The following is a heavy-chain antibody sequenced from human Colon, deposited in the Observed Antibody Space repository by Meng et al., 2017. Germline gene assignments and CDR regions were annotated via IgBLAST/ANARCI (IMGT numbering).Heavy chain of an antibody. J-gene: IGHJ5*02. V-gene: IGHV1-2*02. CDR2: INPNSGGT. CDR3: ARAPLGYCSITTCSGNWFDP. CDR1: GYTFIGYD. Sequence: QVRLVQVGAEVKQPGASVKVSCKASGYTFIGYDMHWLRQAPGQGLEWMGWINPNSGGTNYAQNFQGRVTMTRDTSISTAYMELSRLRSDDTALYYCARAPLGYCSITTCSGNWFDPWGQGTLVTVSS. D-gene: IGHD2-2*01.